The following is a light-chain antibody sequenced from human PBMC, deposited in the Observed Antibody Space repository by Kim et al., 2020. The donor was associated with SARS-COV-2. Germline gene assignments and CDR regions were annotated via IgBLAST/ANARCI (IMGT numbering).Light chain of an antibody. CDR1: SGHSSYA. J-gene: IGLJ3*02. Sequence: GASVKLTCTLSSGHSSYAIAWHQQQPEKGPRYLMKLNSDGSHSKGDGIPDRFSGSSSGAERYLTISSLQSEDEADYYCQTWGTGWVFGGGPKLTVL. V-gene: IGLV4-69*01. CDR3: QTWGTGWV. CDR2: LNSDGSH.